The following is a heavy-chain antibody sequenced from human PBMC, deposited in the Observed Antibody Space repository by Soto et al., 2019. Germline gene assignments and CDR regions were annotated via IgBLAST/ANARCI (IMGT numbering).Heavy chain of an antibody. D-gene: IGHD3-10*01. CDR3: ARDRMTMVRGVTPNWFDP. Sequence: QVQLVQSGAEVKKPGSSVKVSCKASGGTFSSYTISWVRQAPGQGLEWMGRIIPILGIANYAQKFQGRVTITADKSTSTAYMELSSLRSEDTAVYYCARDRMTMVRGVTPNWFDPWGQGTLVTVSS. CDR1: GGTFSSYT. V-gene: IGHV1-69*08. J-gene: IGHJ5*02. CDR2: IIPILGIA.